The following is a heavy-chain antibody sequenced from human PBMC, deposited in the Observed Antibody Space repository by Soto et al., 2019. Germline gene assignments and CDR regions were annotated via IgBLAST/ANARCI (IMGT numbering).Heavy chain of an antibody. V-gene: IGHV1-46*02. CDR2: INLRGGTT. J-gene: IGHJ4*02. Sequence: QVQLMQSGAEVRKPGASVRLSCETSGYNFNQYYIHWVRQAPGQGLEWMGIINLRGGTTEYAHKFRGRVTVTGDTSTKTAYMELRSLRSEDTAMYFCARGPEDSDVTRWDYWGQGTLVTVSS. CDR1: GYNFNQYY. CDR3: ARGPEDSDVTRWDY. D-gene: IGHD1-26*01.